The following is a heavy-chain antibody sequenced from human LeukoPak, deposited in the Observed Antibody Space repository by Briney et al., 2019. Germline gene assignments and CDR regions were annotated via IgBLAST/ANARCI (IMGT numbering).Heavy chain of an antibody. CDR1: GFTFSSYG. V-gene: IGHV3-30*18. CDR3: AKVPNYYGSGSYNEYYFDY. Sequence: GGSLRLSCAASGFTFSSYGMHGVRQAPGKGLEWVAVISYDGSNNYYADSVKGRFTISRDNSKNTLYLQMNSLRAEDTAVYYCAKVPNYYGSGSYNEYYFDYWGQGTLVTVSS. J-gene: IGHJ4*02. CDR2: ISYDGSNN. D-gene: IGHD3-10*01.